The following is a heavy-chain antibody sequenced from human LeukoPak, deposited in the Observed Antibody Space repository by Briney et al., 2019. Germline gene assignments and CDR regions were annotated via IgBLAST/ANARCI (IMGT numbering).Heavy chain of an antibody. D-gene: IGHD3-16*01. CDR3: ASVAELWAYFDY. V-gene: IGHV3-53*01. Sequence: GGSLRLSCAASGITVSSNYMSWVRQAPGKGLEWVSVIYSGGSTYYADSAKGRFTISRDNSKNTLYLQMNSLRAEDTAVYYCASVAELWAYFDYWGQGTLVTASS. CDR1: GITVSSNY. CDR2: IYSGGST. J-gene: IGHJ4*02.